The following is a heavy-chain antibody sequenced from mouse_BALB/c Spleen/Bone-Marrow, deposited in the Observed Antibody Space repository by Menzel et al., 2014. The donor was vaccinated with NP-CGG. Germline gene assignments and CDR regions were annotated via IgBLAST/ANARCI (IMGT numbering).Heavy chain of an antibody. CDR2: INPNNGDT. J-gene: IGHJ3*01. CDR3: ARRQEDYYAWFAY. V-gene: IGHV1-18*01. CDR1: GYTFTDYH. D-gene: IGHD1-1*01. Sequence: VKLMESGPEPVKPGASVKMSCKASGYTFTDYHMKWVKQSHGKSLEWIGEINPNNGDTFYNQKYKGKATLTVDKSSSTAYMQLNSLTSEDSAVYYCARRQEDYYAWFAYWGQGTLVTVSA.